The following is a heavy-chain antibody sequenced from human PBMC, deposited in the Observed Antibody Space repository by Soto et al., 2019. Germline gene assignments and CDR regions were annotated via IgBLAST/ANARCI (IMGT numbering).Heavy chain of an antibody. J-gene: IGHJ4*02. CDR1: GGSIISTSYY. D-gene: IGHD3-9*01. CDR3: ARLLHDNRGYYYFDY. Sequence: QLQLQESGPGLVKPSETQSLTCSVSGGSIISTSYYWGWIRQPPGKGLEWIAAIYYSGNIYHNPSLKSRVTMSIDTSKNQFSLKMSSVTAADTAVYYCARLLHDNRGYYYFDYWGRGTLVTVSS. V-gene: IGHV4-39*01. CDR2: IYYSGNI.